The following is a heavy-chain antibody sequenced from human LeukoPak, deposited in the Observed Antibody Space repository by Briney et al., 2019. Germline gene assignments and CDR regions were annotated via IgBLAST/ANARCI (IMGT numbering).Heavy chain of an antibody. J-gene: IGHJ4*02. CDR2: ISYDGSNK. D-gene: IGHD3-22*01. CDR1: GFTFSSYA. Sequence: GRSLRLSCAASGFTFSSYAMHWVRQAPGKGLEWVAVISYDGSNKYYADSVKGRFTISRGNSKNTLYLQMNSLRAEDTAVYYCAKDQGYYDSSGPFDYWGQGTLVTVSS. CDR3: AKDQGYYDSSGPFDY. V-gene: IGHV3-30-3*01.